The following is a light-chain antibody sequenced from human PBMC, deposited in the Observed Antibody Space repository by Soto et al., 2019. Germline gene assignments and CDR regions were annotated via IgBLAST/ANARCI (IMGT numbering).Light chain of an antibody. Sequence: EIVLTQSPATLSLSPGDRATISCRASRSLSTYLAWYQHKPGQAPRLLIYDASNRASGIPARFSGSGSGTDFILTIISLEPEDSACYYCQQRTNWPTFGPGTKLEIK. CDR1: RSLSTY. V-gene: IGKV3-11*01. CDR2: DAS. CDR3: QQRTNWPT. J-gene: IGKJ2*01.